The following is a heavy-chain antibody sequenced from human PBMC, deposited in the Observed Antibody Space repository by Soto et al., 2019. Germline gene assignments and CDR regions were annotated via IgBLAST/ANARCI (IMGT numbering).Heavy chain of an antibody. V-gene: IGHV1-69*13. CDR1: GGTFSSYA. D-gene: IGHD5-18*01. J-gene: IGHJ4*02. CDR3: ARVGMRQLDKYYFDS. Sequence: SVKVSCKASGGTFSSYAISWVRQAPGQGLEWMGGIIPIFGTANYAQKFQGRVTITADESTSTAYMELSSLRSEDTAVYYCARVGMRQLDKYYFDSWATGTLATV. CDR2: IIPIFGTA.